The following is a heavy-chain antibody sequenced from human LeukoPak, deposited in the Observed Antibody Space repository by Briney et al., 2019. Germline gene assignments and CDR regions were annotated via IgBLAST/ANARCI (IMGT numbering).Heavy chain of an antibody. CDR3: ARDAVGFRGVIDY. CDR2: IYYSGST. CDR1: GGSISSYY. J-gene: IGHJ4*02. V-gene: IGHV4-59*01. D-gene: IGHD3-10*01. Sequence: PSETLSLTCTVSGGSISSYYWSWIRQPPGKGLEWIGYIYYSGSTNYNPSLKSRVTISVDTSKNQFSLKLSSVTAADTAVYYCARDAVGFRGVIDYWGQGTLVTVSS.